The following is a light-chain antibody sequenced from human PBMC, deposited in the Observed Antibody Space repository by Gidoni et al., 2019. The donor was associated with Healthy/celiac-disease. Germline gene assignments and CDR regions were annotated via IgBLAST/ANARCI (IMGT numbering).Light chain of an antibody. V-gene: IGKV1-8*01. Sequence: AIRITQSPSSLSASTGDRVNITCRASQGISRYLAWYQQKPGKAPKLLIYGASTLQSGVPSRFSGSGSGTDFTLTISCLQSEDFATYYCQQYYSYPLTFGGGTKVEIK. CDR1: QGISRY. CDR2: GAS. J-gene: IGKJ4*01. CDR3: QQYYSYPLT.